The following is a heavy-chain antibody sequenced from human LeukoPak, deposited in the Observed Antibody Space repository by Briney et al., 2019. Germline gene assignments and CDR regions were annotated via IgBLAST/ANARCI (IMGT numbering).Heavy chain of an antibody. D-gene: IGHD2-2*01. Sequence: SETLSLTCAVYGGSFSGYYWSWIRQPPGKGLEWIGEINHSGSTNYNPSLKSRVTISVDTSKNQFSLKLSSMTAADTAVYYCARGVVPAAKRGLDYWGQGTLVTVSS. V-gene: IGHV4-34*01. CDR3: ARGVVPAAKRGLDY. CDR1: GGSFSGYY. J-gene: IGHJ4*02. CDR2: INHSGST.